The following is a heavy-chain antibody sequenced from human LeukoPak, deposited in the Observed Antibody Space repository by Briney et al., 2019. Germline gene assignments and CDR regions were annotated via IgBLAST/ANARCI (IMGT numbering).Heavy chain of an antibody. CDR1: GFTFSSYT. J-gene: IGHJ4*02. D-gene: IGHD3-22*01. V-gene: IGHV3-23*01. CDR3: ANGGDSSGYRPYYFDY. CDR2: ISGNGGST. Sequence: GGSLRLSCAASGFTFSSYTMNWVRQAPGKGLEWVSAISGNGGSTYYADSVKGRFTISRDNSKNTLYLQMNSLRAEDTAVYYCANGGDSSGYRPYYFDYWGQGTLVTVSS.